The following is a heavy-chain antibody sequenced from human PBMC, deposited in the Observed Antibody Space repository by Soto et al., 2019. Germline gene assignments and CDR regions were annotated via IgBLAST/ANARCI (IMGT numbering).Heavy chain of an antibody. CDR1: GFTFSSYA. V-gene: IGHV3-23*01. D-gene: IGHD3-10*01. CDR3: AKEGFITMVRGVIERYYYYYMDV. CDR2: ISGSGGST. Sequence: GGSLRLSCAASGFTFSSYAMSWVRQAPGKGLEWVSAISGSGGSTYYADSVKGRFTISRDNSKNTLYLQMNSLRAEDTAVYYCAKEGFITMVRGVIERYYYYYMDVWGKGTTVTVSS. J-gene: IGHJ6*03.